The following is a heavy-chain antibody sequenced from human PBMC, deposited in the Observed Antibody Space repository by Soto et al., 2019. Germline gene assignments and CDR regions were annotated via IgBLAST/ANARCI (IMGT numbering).Heavy chain of an antibody. V-gene: IGHV4-30-4*01. J-gene: IGHJ4*02. CDR2: IYYSGST. CDR1: GGSISSGDYY. D-gene: IGHD3-3*01. Sequence: QVQLQESGPGLVKPSQTLSLTCTVSGGSISSGDYYWCWIRQPPGKGLEWIGYIYYSGSTYYNPSHKSRFTISVDTSKNQFSLKLSSVTAADTAVYYCARVFWGVVMAYFDYWGQGTLVTVSS. CDR3: ARVFWGVVMAYFDY.